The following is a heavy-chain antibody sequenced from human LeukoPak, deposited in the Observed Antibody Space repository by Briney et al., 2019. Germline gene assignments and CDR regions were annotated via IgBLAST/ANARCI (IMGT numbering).Heavy chain of an antibody. V-gene: IGHV4-31*03. CDR1: GGSISSGGYY. CDR2: IYYSGST. Sequence: SETLSLTCTVSGGSISSGGYYWSWIRQHPGKGLEWIGYIYYSGSTYYNPSLKSRVTISVDTSKNQFSLKLSSVTAADTAVYYCARDHYDFWSGSTFDIWGQGTMVTVSS. CDR3: ARDHYDFWSGSTFDI. J-gene: IGHJ3*02. D-gene: IGHD3-3*01.